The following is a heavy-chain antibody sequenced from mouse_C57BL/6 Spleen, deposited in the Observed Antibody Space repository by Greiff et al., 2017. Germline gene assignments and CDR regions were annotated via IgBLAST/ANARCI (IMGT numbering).Heavy chain of an antibody. V-gene: IGHV1-9*01. J-gene: IGHJ2*01. CDR1: GYTFTGYW. Sequence: VQLQQSGAELMKPGASVKLSCKATGYTFTGYWIEWVKQRPGHGLEWIGEILPGSGSTNYNEKFKGKATFTADTSSNTAYRQLSSLTTEDSAIYYCARSVTTVVDPYFDYWGQGTTLTVSS. CDR2: ILPGSGST. CDR3: ARSVTTVVDPYFDY. D-gene: IGHD1-1*01.